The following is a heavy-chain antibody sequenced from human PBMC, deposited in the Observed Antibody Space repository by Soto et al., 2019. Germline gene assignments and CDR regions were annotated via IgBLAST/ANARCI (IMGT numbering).Heavy chain of an antibody. CDR3: ATLGVYGRSR. CDR1: GGSFSGYY. V-gene: IGHV4-34*01. J-gene: IGHJ4*02. CDR2: INHSGST. Sequence: SETLSLTCAVYGGSFSGYYWSWIRQPPGKGLEWIGEINHSGSTNYNPSLKSRVTISVDTSKNQFSLKLSSVTAADTAVYYCATLGVYGRSRWGQGTLVTVSS. D-gene: IGHD6-13*01.